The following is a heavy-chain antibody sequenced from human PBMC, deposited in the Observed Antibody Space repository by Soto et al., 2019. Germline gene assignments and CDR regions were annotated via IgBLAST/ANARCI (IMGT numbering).Heavy chain of an antibody. CDR2: IYHSGST. D-gene: IGHD1-1*01. CDR3: ARLRQLGELEY. J-gene: IGHJ4*02. V-gene: IGHV4-38-2*01. CDR1: GNSISSDYY. Sequence: SETLSLTCAVSGNSISSDYYWGWIRQPPGKGLEWIGSIYHSGSTYCNPYLKSRVTISVDTSKNRFSLKISSVTAADTAVYYCARLRQLGELEYWGQGTLVSVSS.